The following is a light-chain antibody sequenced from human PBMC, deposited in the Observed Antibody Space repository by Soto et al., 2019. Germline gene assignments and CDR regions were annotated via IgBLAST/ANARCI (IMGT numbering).Light chain of an antibody. CDR2: NVS. J-gene: IGLJ1*01. Sequence: QSDLTQPASVSGSPGQSITISCTGTSSDVGGYNYVSWYQQHPGKAPRLMIHNVSDRPSGVSNRFSGSKSGNTASLTISGLQAEDEADYYCSSFTISSTLVFGTGTKLTVL. CDR3: SSFTISSTLV. CDR1: SSDVGGYNY. V-gene: IGLV2-14*03.